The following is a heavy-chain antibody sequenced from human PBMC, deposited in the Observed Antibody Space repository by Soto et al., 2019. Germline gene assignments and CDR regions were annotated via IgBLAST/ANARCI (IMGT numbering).Heavy chain of an antibody. CDR2: ISYDGSNK. J-gene: IGHJ6*02. D-gene: IGHD2-2*01. CDR1: GLTFSSYG. CDR3: AKDPVPAARNYYGMDV. V-gene: IGHV3-30*18. Sequence: QVQLVESGGGVVQPGRSLRLSCAASGLTFSSYGMHWVRQAPGKGLEWVAVISYDGSNKYYADSVKGRFTISRDNSKNTLYLQLNSLRAEDTAVYYCAKDPVPAARNYYGMDVWGQGTTVTVSS.